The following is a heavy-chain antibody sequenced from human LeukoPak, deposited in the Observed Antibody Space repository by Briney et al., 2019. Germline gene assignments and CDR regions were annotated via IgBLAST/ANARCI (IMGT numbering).Heavy chain of an antibody. CDR2: IYYSGST. J-gene: IGHJ5*02. Sequence: SETLSLTCTVSGGSVSSGSYYWSWIRQPPGKGLEWIGYIYYSGSTNYNPSLKSRVTISVDTSKNQFSLKLSSVTAADTAVYYCARRRGFGGHNWFDPWGQGTLVTVSS. V-gene: IGHV4-61*01. D-gene: IGHD3-10*01. CDR3: ARRRGFGGHNWFDP. CDR1: GGSVSSGSYY.